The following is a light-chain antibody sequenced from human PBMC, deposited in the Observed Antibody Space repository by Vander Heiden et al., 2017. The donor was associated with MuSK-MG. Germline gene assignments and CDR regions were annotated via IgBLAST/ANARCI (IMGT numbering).Light chain of an antibody. CDR1: QSISSY. Sequence: DIQMTQSPSSLSASVGDRVTITCRAGQSISSYLNWYQQKPGKAPKLLIYAASSLQSGVPSRFSGSGSGTDFTLTITSLQPEDFATYYCQQSDSTPPTFGQGTKVXIK. CDR2: AAS. CDR3: QQSDSTPPT. J-gene: IGKJ1*01. V-gene: IGKV1-39*01.